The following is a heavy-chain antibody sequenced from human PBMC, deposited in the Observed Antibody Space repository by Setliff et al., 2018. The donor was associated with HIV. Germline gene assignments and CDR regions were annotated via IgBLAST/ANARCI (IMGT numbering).Heavy chain of an antibody. J-gene: IGHJ4*02. CDR1: GYSISTAYY. CDR3: MRGRSITIFGVAYFDF. Sequence: PSETLSLTCAVSGYSISTAYYWGWIRQPPGKGLEWIGSVYHSGTTYYNPSLKSRVTISVDMSNNQFSLKVTSVTAADTAVYYCMRGRSITIFGVAYFDFWGQGTQGTVSS. D-gene: IGHD3-3*01. CDR2: VYHSGTT. V-gene: IGHV4-38-2*01.